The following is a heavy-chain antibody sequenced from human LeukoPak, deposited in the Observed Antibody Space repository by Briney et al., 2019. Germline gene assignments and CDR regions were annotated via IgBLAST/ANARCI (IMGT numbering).Heavy chain of an antibody. CDR1: GFTFSSYA. V-gene: IGHV3-64*01. CDR2: ISSNGGST. CDR3: AREGITIFGVVSYYMDV. D-gene: IGHD3-3*01. Sequence: GGSLRLSCAASGFTFSSYAMHWVRQAPGKGLEYVSAISSNGGSTYYANSVKGRFTISRDNSKNTLYLQMGSLRAEDMAVYYCAREGITIFGVVSYYMDVWGKGTTVTVSS. J-gene: IGHJ6*03.